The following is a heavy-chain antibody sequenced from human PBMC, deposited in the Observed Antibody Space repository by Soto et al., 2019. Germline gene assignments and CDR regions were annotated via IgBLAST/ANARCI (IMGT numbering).Heavy chain of an antibody. CDR1: GDSVGNGPYY. J-gene: IGHJ6*02. Sequence: QVRLQESGPGLVKPSETLSLSCLVSGDSVGNGPYYWSWIRQSPGEGLEWIAYIYYSGSANVNPSLESRVNISIDMSKNQFFLELRSVTAADAAVYFCARVGTSCHSGGCYYYYGLGVWGQVTTVAISS. CDR2: IYYSGSA. D-gene: IGHD1-26*01. V-gene: IGHV4-61*01. CDR3: ARVGTSCHSGGCYYYYGLGV.